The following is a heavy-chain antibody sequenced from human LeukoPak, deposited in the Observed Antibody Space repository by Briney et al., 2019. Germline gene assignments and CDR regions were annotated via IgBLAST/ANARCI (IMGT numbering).Heavy chain of an antibody. CDR2: ISGSGGST. D-gene: IGHD3-10*01. CDR1: GFTFSSYA. J-gene: IGHJ6*02. Sequence: SGGSLRLSCAASGFTFSSYAMSWVRQAPGKGLEWVSAISGSGGSTYYADSVKGRFTISRDNSKNTLYLQMNSLRAEDTAVYYCAKDNYVFHYGSGSRYYYYGMDVWGQGTTVTVSS. CDR3: AKDNYVFHYGSGSRYYYYGMDV. V-gene: IGHV3-23*01.